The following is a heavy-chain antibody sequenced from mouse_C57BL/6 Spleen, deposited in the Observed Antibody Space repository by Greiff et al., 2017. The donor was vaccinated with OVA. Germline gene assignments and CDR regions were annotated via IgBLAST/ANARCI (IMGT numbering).Heavy chain of an antibody. CDR3: ARHGEMCYYGSRNYFDY. J-gene: IGHJ2*01. D-gene: IGHD1-1*01. V-gene: IGHV1-62-2*01. CDR2: FYPGSGSI. Sequence: VQLQQSGAELVKPGASVKLSCKASGYTFTEYTIHWVKQRSGQGLEWIGWFYPGSGSIKYNEKFKDKATLTADKSSSTVYMELSRLTSEDSAVYFCARHGEMCYYGSRNYFDYWGQGTTLTVSS. CDR1: GYTFTEYT.